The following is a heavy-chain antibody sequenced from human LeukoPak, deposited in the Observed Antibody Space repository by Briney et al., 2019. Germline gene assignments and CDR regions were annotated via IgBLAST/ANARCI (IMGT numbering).Heavy chain of an antibody. CDR3: VKVTAAGFVDH. V-gene: IGHV3-9*01. J-gene: IGHJ4*02. CDR1: GFTFDDFA. D-gene: IGHD6-13*01. Sequence: GGSLRLSCAASGFTFDDFAMHWVRQAPGKGLEWVSGIGWNSGGIVYADSVKGRFTISRDNAKKSLYLQMNSLGAEDTALYYCVKVTAAGFVDHWGQGTLVTVSS. CDR2: IGWNSGGI.